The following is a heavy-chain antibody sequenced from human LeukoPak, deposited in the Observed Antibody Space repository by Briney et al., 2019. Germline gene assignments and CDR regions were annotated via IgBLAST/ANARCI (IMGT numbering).Heavy chain of an antibody. Sequence: SETLSLTCTVSGGSISSSSYYWGWIRQPPGKGLEWIGSIYYSGSTYYNPSLKSRVTISVDTSKNQFSLKLSSVTAADTAVYYCASTSLPGGYSYGCFDYWGQGTLVTVSS. CDR3: ASTSLPGGYSYGCFDY. CDR1: GGSISSSSYY. D-gene: IGHD5-18*01. V-gene: IGHV4-39*01. CDR2: IYYSGST. J-gene: IGHJ4*02.